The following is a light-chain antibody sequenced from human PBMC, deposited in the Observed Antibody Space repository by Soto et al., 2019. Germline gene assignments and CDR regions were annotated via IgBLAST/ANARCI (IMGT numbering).Light chain of an antibody. CDR2: WGT. Sequence: DFVMTQSPLSLPVSPGEPASISCRCSQTLLHTNGRNYLDWYLQKPGQSPQLLVYWGTIRASGVPDRFSGSGSGRDFTLKISKVEAEDVGIYYCMQGLQAPYTFGQGTSLEIK. CDR3: MQGLQAPYT. CDR1: QTLLHTNGRNY. J-gene: IGKJ2*01. V-gene: IGKV2-28*01.